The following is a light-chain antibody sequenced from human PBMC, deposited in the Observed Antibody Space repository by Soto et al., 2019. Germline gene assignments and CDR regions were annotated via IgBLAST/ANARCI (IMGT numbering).Light chain of an antibody. CDR2: DVI. V-gene: IGLV2-14*01. CDR3: SSYTSSSTRV. J-gene: IGLJ2*01. Sequence: QSALTQPASVSGSPGQSITISCTGTSSDVGGYNYVSWYQQHPGKAPKLMIYDVINRPSGVSNRFSGSKSGNTASLTISGLLAEDEADYYCSSYTSSSTRVFGGGTKLTVL. CDR1: SSDVGGYNY.